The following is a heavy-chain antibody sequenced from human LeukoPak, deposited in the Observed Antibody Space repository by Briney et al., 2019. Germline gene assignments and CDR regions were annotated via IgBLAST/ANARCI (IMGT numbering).Heavy chain of an antibody. D-gene: IGHD5-18*01. CDR1: GGTFSSYA. J-gene: IGHJ6*04. CDR2: IIPIFGTA. Sequence: ASVKVSCKASGGTFSSYAISWVRQAPGQGLEWMGGIIPIFGTANYAQKFQGRVTITADESTSTAYTELSSLRSEDTAVYYCATTSGRYSYGPGYYYYGMDVWGKGTTVTVSS. V-gene: IGHV1-69*13. CDR3: ATTSGRYSYGPGYYYYGMDV.